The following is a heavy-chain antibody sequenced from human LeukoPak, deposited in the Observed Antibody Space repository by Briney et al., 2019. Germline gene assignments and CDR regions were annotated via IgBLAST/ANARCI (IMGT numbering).Heavy chain of an antibody. D-gene: IGHD2-2*02. V-gene: IGHV1-69*05. J-gene: IGHJ4*02. CDR1: GVTFSSYA. Sequence: SVKVSCKASGVTFSSYAFSWVRQAPGQGLEWMGGIIPLFGSTNYAQKFQGRVTITTDESTNTVYLELGSLTSEDTAVYYCASGYCSSTRCYRGFDYWGQGTLVTVSS. CDR2: IIPLFGST. CDR3: ASGYCSSTRCYRGFDY.